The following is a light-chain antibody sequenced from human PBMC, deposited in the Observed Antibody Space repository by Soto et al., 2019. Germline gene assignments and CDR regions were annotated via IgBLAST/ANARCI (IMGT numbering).Light chain of an antibody. Sequence: SYELTQPPSLSVAPGETARITCEAIDIGSKSVHWYQVKPGQAPVSLIYYNRDRPSGIPDRFSGSNSGSPATLTISRVEAGDEAEYYCQVWDRDSDHYVFGGGTKLTVL. J-gene: IGLJ1*01. CDR2: YNR. CDR3: QVWDRDSDHYV. CDR1: DIGSKS. V-gene: IGLV3-21*04.